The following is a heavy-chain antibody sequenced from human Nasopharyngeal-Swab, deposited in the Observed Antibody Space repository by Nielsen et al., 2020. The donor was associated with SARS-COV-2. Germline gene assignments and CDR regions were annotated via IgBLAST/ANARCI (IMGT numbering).Heavy chain of an antibody. J-gene: IGHJ3*02. V-gene: IGHV3-11*06. CDR2: ISSSSSYT. CDR1: GFTFSDYY. D-gene: IGHD6-13*01. CDR3: VKEIAAASGPFDAFDI. Sequence: GESLKISCAASGFTFSDYYMSWIRQAPGKGLEWVSNISSSSSYTNYVDSVKGRFTISRDNAKNSLHLQMNSLRAEDTAVYYCVKEIAAASGPFDAFDIWGQGTMVTVSS.